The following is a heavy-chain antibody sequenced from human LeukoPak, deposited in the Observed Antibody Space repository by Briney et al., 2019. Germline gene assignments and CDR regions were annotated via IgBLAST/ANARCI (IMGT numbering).Heavy chain of an antibody. Sequence: ASVKVSCKVSGYTLTELSMHWVRQAPGKGRGWMGGFDPEDGETIYAQKFQGRVTMTEDTSTDTAYMGLSSLRSEDTAVYYCATGELGMGLDYWGQGTLVTVSS. J-gene: IGHJ4*02. CDR3: ATGELGMGLDY. D-gene: IGHD7-27*01. CDR1: GYTLTELS. V-gene: IGHV1-24*01. CDR2: FDPEDGET.